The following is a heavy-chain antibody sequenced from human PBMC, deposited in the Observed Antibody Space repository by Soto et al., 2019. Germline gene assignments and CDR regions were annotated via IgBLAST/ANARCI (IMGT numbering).Heavy chain of an antibody. CDR3: AIRGGYYDILTGYGANESFQH. D-gene: IGHD3-9*01. V-gene: IGHV1-18*01. CDR1: GYTFTSYG. CDR2: ISAYNGNT. J-gene: IGHJ1*01. Sequence: ASVKVSCKASGYTFTSYGISWVRQAPGQGLEWMGWISAYNGNTNYAQKLQGRVTMTTDTSTSTAYMELRSLGSDDTAVYYCAIRGGYYDILTGYGANESFQHWGQGTLVTVSS.